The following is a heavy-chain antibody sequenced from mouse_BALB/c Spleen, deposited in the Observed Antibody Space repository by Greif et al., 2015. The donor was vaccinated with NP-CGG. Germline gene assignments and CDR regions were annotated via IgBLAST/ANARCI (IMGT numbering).Heavy chain of an antibody. J-gene: IGHJ3*01. Sequence: EVQLQESGAELVKPGASVKLSCTASGFNIKDTYMHWVKQRPEQGLEWIGRIDPANGNTKYDPKFQGKATITADTSSNTAYLRLSSLTSEDTAVYYCARNDGFAYWGQGTLVTVSA. CDR1: GFNIKDTY. CDR2: IDPANGNT. V-gene: IGHV14-3*02. D-gene: IGHD2-12*01. CDR3: ARNDGFAY.